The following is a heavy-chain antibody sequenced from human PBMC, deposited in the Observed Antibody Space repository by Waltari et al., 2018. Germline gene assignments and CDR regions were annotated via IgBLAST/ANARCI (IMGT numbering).Heavy chain of an antibody. Sequence: QVQLQESGPGLVKPSETLSPTCTVSGGSIISYYWRWIRQPAGKGLEWIGRIYPGATPYYNPSLQTRIMMSVDTSQNQFSLKLSSVTAADTAVYYCARIYGSGTFIYMDVWGKGTTVTVSS. CDR3: ARIYGSGTFIYMDV. V-gene: IGHV4-4*07. J-gene: IGHJ6*03. D-gene: IGHD3-10*01. CDR1: GGSIISYY. CDR2: IYPGATP.